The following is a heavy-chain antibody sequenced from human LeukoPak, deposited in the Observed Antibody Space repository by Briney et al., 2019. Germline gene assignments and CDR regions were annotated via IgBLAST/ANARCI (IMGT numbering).Heavy chain of an antibody. J-gene: IGHJ4*02. Sequence: GGSLRLSCAASGFTFSDYWLSWVRQAPGKGLEWVANMNRDGSEKNYVDSMKGRITISRDNAKNSLYLQMNSLRVEDTAVYYCARGVYIAAAQYGFWGQGTLVTVSS. CDR3: ARGVYIAAAQYGF. CDR2: MNRDGSEK. V-gene: IGHV3-7*03. D-gene: IGHD6-13*01. CDR1: GFTFSDYW.